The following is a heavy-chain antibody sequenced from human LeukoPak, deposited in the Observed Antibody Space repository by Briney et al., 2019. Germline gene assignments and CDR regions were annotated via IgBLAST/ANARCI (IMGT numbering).Heavy chain of an antibody. Sequence: GGSLRLSCAASGFTFSSYSMNWVRQAPGKGLEWASYISSSSSTIYYADSVKGRFTISRDNAKNSLYLQMNSLRAEDTAVYYCARRISSSSGNYWGQGTLVTVSS. V-gene: IGHV3-48*04. CDR2: ISSSSSTI. J-gene: IGHJ4*02. CDR3: ARRISSSSGNY. D-gene: IGHD3-3*02. CDR1: GFTFSSYS.